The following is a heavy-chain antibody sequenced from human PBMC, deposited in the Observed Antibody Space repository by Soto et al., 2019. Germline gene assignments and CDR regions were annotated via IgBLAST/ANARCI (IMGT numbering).Heavy chain of an antibody. V-gene: IGHV3-23*01. Sequence: GGSLRLSCAASGFSFSSYAMSWVRQAPGKGLEWVSAISGSGGSTYYADSVKGRFTISRDNSKNTLYLQMNSLRAEDTAVYYCAKDHHSSSWYVHGYWGQGTLVTVSS. CDR3: AKDHHSSSWYVHGY. D-gene: IGHD6-13*01. CDR2: ISGSGGST. J-gene: IGHJ4*02. CDR1: GFSFSSYA.